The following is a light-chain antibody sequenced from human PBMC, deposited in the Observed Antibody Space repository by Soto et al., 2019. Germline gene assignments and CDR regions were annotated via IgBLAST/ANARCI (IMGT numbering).Light chain of an antibody. Sequence: DIQMTQSPSSLSASVGDRVTITCRASQTIGANLNWYRQKPGQAPTLLIYDATTLQSGLPSRFSGLGSGTEFTLPITSLQPEDSATYYCQQSYTTVYTFGLGTKVEIK. CDR2: DAT. J-gene: IGKJ2*01. CDR1: QTIGAN. V-gene: IGKV1-39*01. CDR3: QQSYTTVYT.